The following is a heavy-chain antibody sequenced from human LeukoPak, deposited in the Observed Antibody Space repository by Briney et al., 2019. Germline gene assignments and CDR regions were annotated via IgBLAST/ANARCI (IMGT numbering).Heavy chain of an antibody. J-gene: IGHJ4*02. Sequence: ASVKVSCKASGYTFSDYYIYWMRQAPGQGLEWMGWISAYNGNTNYAQKLQGRVTMTTDTSTSTAYMELSRLRSDDTAVYYCARAGVVPAAIVGYWGQGTLVTVSS. CDR3: ARAGVVPAAIVGY. D-gene: IGHD2-2*02. CDR2: ISAYNGNT. V-gene: IGHV1-18*04. CDR1: GYTFSDYY.